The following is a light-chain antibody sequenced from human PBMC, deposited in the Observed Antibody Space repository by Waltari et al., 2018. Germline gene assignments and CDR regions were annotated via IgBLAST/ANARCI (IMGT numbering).Light chain of an antibody. CDR1: QSLLHRSGNTF. J-gene: IGKJ1*01. V-gene: IGKV2-28*01. Sequence: DIVMTQSPLSLSVTPGEPASISCRSSQSLLHRSGNTFLDWYLQKPGQSPQLLIYLVSNRASGGPDRFSGSGSGTDFTLKISRVEAEDVGVYFCMQARQTPWTFGQGTKVEIK. CDR2: LVS. CDR3: MQARQTPWT.